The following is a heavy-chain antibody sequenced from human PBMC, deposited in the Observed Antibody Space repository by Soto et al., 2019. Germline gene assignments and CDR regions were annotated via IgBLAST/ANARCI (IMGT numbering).Heavy chain of an antibody. J-gene: IGHJ6*02. CDR2: FYYSENT. V-gene: IGHV4-39*01. Sequence: QLQLQESGPGLLKPSETLSLTCSVSGGSISSRSYSWGWIRQPPGEGLEWIGTFYYSENTYYNPSLKRRVSISVDTSKNQFSLEVSSVTAADTAVYYCAKLAGYCSGNSCHGDYAMDVWGQGTTVTVSS. D-gene: IGHD2-2*01. CDR3: AKLAGYCSGNSCHGDYAMDV. CDR1: GGSISSRSYS.